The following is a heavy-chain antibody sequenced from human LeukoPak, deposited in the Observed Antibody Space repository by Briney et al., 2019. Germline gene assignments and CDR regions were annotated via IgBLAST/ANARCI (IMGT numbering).Heavy chain of an antibody. Sequence: SQTLSLTCTVSGGSISSGDYYWSWIRQPPGKGLEWIGYIYYSGSTYYNPSLKSRVTISVDTSENQFFLKLSSVTAADTAVYYCATSEGLFTFDIWGQGTMVTVSS. J-gene: IGHJ3*02. CDR1: GGSISSGDYY. CDR2: IYYSGST. V-gene: IGHV4-30-4*08. CDR3: ATSEGLFTFDI. D-gene: IGHD2-2*01.